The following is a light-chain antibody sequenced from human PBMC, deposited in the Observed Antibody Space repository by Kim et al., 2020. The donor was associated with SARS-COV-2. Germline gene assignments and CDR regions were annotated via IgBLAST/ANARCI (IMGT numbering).Light chain of an antibody. CDR3: QSADSSGTYEV. CDR2: KDS. J-gene: IGLJ3*02. V-gene: IGLV3-25*03. Sequence: PGQTARITCSGDALPKQYAYWYQQKPGQAPLLVIYKDSERPSGLPERFSGSSSGTTVTLTISGVQAEDEADYYCQSADSSGTYEVFGGGTQLTVL. CDR1: ALPKQY.